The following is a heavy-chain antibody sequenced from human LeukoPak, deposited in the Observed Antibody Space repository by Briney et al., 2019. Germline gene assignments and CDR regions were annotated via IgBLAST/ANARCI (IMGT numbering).Heavy chain of an antibody. CDR3: ARAYYYDSSGYFKGSDY. J-gene: IGHJ4*02. CDR2: INWNGGST. CDR1: GFTFDDYG. D-gene: IGHD3-22*01. V-gene: IGHV3-20*04. Sequence: GGSLRLSCADSGFTFDDYGMSCVRQAPGKGLEWVSGINWNGGSTGYADSVKGRFTISRDNAKNSLYLQMNSLRAEDTALYYCARAYYYDSSGYFKGSDYWGQGTLVTVSS.